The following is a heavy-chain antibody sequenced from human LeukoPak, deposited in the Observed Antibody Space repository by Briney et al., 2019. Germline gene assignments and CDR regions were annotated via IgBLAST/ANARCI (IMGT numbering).Heavy chain of an antibody. V-gene: IGHV3-23*01. CDR3: ANGWSPDY. Sequence: GGSLRLSCAASGFTFSSYAMSWVRQASGKGLEWVSGISGSGGSTYYADSVKGRFTIFRDNSKNTLYLQMNSLRAEDTAVYHCANGWSPDYWGRGTLVTVSS. J-gene: IGHJ4*02. CDR1: GFTFSSYA. CDR2: ISGSGGST. D-gene: IGHD2-15*01.